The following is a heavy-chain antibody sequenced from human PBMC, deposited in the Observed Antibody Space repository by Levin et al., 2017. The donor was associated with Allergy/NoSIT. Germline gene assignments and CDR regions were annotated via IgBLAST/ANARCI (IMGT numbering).Heavy chain of an antibody. J-gene: IGHJ4*02. CDR3: ARMGPYGSGSYDY. Sequence: GGSLRLSCAASGFTVSSNYMSWVRQAPGKGLEWVSVIYSGGSTYYADSVKGRFTISRDNSKNTLYLQMNSLRAEDTAVYYCARMGPYGSGSYDYWGQGTLVTVSS. D-gene: IGHD3-10*01. V-gene: IGHV3-53*01. CDR1: GFTVSSNY. CDR2: IYSGGST.